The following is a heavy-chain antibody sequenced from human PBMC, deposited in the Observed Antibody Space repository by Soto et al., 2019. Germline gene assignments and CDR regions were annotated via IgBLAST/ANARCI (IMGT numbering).Heavy chain of an antibody. J-gene: IGHJ4*02. D-gene: IGHD6-13*01. CDR2: IYYSGST. V-gene: IGHV4-39*01. CDR1: GGSISSSSYY. CDR3: ARLLRQPSKSLDY. Sequence: PSETLSLTCTVSGGSISSSSYYWGWIRQPPGKGLEWIGSIYYSGSTYYNPSLKSRVTISVDTSKNQFSLKLSSVTAADTAVYYCARLLRQPSKSLDYWGQGTLVTVSS.